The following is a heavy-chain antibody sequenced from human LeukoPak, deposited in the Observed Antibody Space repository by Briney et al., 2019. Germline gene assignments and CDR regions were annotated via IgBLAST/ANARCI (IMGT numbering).Heavy chain of an antibody. D-gene: IGHD2-2*01. J-gene: IGHJ2*01. CDR2: IKQDGSEK. Sequence: GGSLRLSCAASGFTFSSYWMSWVRQAPGKGLEWVANIKQDGSEKYYVDSVKGRFTISRDNAKNSLYLQMNSLRAEDTAVYYCARSYCSSTSCYAWYFDLWGRGTLVTVSS. V-gene: IGHV3-7*04. CDR3: ARSYCSSTSCYAWYFDL. CDR1: GFTFSSYW.